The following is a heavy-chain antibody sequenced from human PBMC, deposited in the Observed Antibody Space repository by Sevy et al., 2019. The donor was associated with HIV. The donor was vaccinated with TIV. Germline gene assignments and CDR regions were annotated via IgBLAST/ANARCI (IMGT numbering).Heavy chain of an antibody. CDR3: AKVLARGVAVAGSAWGMDV. J-gene: IGHJ6*02. D-gene: IGHD6-19*01. Sequence: GGSLRLSCAASGFPFSNYAMNWVRQAPGKGLEWVSAISGSGGTTYDADSVKGRFTISRDKSQNTLYLQMNSLRAEDTAVYYCAKVLARGVAVAGSAWGMDVWGQGTTVTVSS. CDR1: GFPFSNYA. V-gene: IGHV3-23*01. CDR2: ISGSGGTT.